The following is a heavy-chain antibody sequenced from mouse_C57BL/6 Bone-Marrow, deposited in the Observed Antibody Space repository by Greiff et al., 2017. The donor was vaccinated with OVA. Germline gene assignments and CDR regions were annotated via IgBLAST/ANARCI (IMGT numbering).Heavy chain of an antibody. D-gene: IGHD1-1*01. Sequence: VQLQQSGPELVKPGASVKISCKASGYSFTSYYIHWVKQRPGQGLEWIGWIYPGSGNTKYNEKFKGKATLTADTSSSTAYMQLSSLTSEDSAVYYCARGEFTTVVVDYFDYWGQGTTLTVSS. J-gene: IGHJ2*01. CDR3: ARGEFTTVVVDYFDY. CDR1: GYSFTSYY. V-gene: IGHV1-66*01. CDR2: IYPGSGNT.